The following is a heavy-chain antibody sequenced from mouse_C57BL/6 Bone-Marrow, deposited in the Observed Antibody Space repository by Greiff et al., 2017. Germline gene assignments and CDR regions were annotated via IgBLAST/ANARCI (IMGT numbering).Heavy chain of an antibody. J-gene: IGHJ3*01. D-gene: IGHD5-5*01. V-gene: IGHV3-6*01. CDR3: ASLYLFAY. CDR2: ISYDGSN. Sequence: LVESGPGLVKPSQSLSLTCSVTGYSITSGYYWNWIRQFPGNKLEWMGYISYDGSNNYNPSLKNRISITRDTSKNQFFLKLNSVTTEDTATYYCASLYLFAYWGQGTLVTVSA. CDR1: GYSITSGYY.